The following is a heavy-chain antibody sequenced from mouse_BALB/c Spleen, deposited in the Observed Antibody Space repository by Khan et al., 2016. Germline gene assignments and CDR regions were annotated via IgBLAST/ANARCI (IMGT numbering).Heavy chain of an antibody. J-gene: IGHJ4*01. V-gene: IGHV1-9*01. CDR2: ILTGNANS. CDR3: GRANYSIDY. CDR1: GYTFSNYW. Sequence: QMQLQQSGAELMKPGASVKISCKATGYTFSNYWIEWVKQRPGHGLEWIGVILTGNANSNYNENLKGKATLTADKSSNTAYMQLSSLTSEDSAVYYCGRANYSIDYWGQGTSVTVSS.